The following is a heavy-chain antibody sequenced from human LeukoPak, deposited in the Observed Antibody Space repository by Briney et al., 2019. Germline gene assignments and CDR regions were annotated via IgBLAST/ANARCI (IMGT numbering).Heavy chain of an antibody. D-gene: IGHD4-17*01. J-gene: IGHJ1*01. V-gene: IGHV4-59*01. CDR2: IYNSGHT. Sequence: PSETLSLTCTVSGGSISNYYWSWIRQPPGKGLEWIGYIYNSGHTNYNPSLKSRVTISGDTSKNQLSLKLSSVTAADTAVYYCARAAVTTSRYFQHWGQGTLVTVSS. CDR1: GGSISNYY. CDR3: ARAAVTTSRYFQH.